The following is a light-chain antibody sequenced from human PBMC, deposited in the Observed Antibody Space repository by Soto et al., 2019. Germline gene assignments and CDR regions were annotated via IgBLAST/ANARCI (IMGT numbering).Light chain of an antibody. Sequence: QSVLTQPPSASGSPGQSVTISCTGTSSDVGGYNYVSWYQQHPGKAPKLMIYEVNKRPSGVPDRFSGSKSGNTASLTVSGLQTEDEADYYCSSYAGKINVGVFGGGTKLTVL. CDR3: SSYAGKINVGV. CDR2: EVN. J-gene: IGLJ2*01. V-gene: IGLV2-8*01. CDR1: SSDVGGYNY.